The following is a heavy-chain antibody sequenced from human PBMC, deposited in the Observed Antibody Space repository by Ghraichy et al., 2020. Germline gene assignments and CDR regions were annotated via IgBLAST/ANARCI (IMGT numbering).Heavy chain of an antibody. V-gene: IGHV4-39*01. J-gene: IGHJ6*02. CDR2: IYYSGST. CDR3: ALTVPRNRYGMDV. D-gene: IGHD1-14*01. Sequence: SETLSLTCTVSGGSISSSSYYWGWIRQPPGKGLEWIGSIYYSGSTYYNSSLKSRVTISVDTSKNQFSLKLSSVTAADTAVYYCALTVPRNRYGMDVWGQGTTVTVSS. CDR1: GGSISSSSYY.